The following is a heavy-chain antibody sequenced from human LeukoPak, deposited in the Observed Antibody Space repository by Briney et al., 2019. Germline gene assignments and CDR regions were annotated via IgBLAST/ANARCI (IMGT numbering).Heavy chain of an antibody. V-gene: IGHV3-74*01. J-gene: IGHJ4*02. CDR2: VNTDGRTT. D-gene: IGHD2-2*03. CDR3: SMDLSGAHDY. Sequence: GGSLRLSCAASGLTFSSYWMHWVRQAPGKGLAWVSRVNTDGRTTNYADSVRGRFTISRDNAENTLYLQMNSLRVEDTAVYYCSMDLSGAHDYWGQGSVVTVSS. CDR1: GLTFSSYW.